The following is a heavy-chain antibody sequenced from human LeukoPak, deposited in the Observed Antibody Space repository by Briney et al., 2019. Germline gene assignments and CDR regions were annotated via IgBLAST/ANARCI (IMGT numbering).Heavy chain of an antibody. CDR3: ARDGYCSSTSCPLPSLYGMDV. Sequence: ASVKVSCKASGYTFTSYYMHWVRQAPGQGLEWMGIINPSGGSTSYAQKFQGRVTMTRDTSTSTVYMELSSLRSEDTAVYYCARDGYCSSTSCPLPSLYGMDVWGQGTTVTVSS. V-gene: IGHV1-46*01. J-gene: IGHJ6*02. CDR1: GYTFTSYY. CDR2: INPSGGST. D-gene: IGHD2-2*01.